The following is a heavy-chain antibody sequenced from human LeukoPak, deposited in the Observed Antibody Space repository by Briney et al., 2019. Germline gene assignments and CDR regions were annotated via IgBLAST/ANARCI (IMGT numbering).Heavy chain of an antibody. CDR3: ARMGSTVGPL. V-gene: IGHV3-53*01. CDR1: GVTVSSNY. CDR2: IYSGGST. J-gene: IGHJ4*02. Sequence: GGSLRLLCAASGVTVSSNYMSWVRQAPGEGLEWVTVIYSGGSTDYADSVKGRFTISRDKYKNTLYLQMNSLKAEDTAVYYCARMGSTVGPLWGQGTLVTVSS. D-gene: IGHD4-23*01.